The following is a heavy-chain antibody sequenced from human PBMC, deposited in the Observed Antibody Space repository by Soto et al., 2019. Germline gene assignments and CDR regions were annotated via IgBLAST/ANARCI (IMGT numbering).Heavy chain of an antibody. CDR2: ISSGSVYI. J-gene: IGHJ3*01. V-gene: IGHV3-21*06. CDR3: ARYDAFKAFDL. D-gene: IGHD1-1*01. CDR1: GFTFNSYS. Sequence: GESLRLSCAASGFTFNSYSVNWVRQAPGKGLEWVASISSGSVYIDFADSVKGRFTISRDDVTNSVSLQMDSLRVEDTGIYYCARYDAFKAFDLWGQGTMVTVSS.